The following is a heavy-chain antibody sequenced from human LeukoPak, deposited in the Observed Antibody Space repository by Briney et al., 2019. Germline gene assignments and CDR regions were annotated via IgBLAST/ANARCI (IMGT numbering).Heavy chain of an antibody. CDR2: NSGSGGSA. CDR1: GFSFSRYA. V-gene: IGHV3-23*01. J-gene: IGHJ4*02. Sequence: PGGSLRLSCAASGFSFSRYAMSWVRQAPGKGLEWVSANSGSGGSAYYADSVKGRFTISRDNSKNTLYLQMNSLRAEDTAVYYCAKVGDWNDAYYFDYWGQGTLVTVSS. CDR3: AKVGDWNDAYYFDY. D-gene: IGHD1-1*01.